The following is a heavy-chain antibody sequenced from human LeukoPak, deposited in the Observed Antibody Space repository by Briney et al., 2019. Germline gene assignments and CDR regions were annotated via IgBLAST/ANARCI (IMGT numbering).Heavy chain of an antibody. CDR3: AKDGDYATAGTFDY. Sequence: TGGSLRLSCAASGFTFSSYGMHWVRQAPGTGLEWVAFIRFEGSSKYYADSVKGRFTISRDNSKNTLYLQMNSLRAEDTAVYYCAKDGDYATAGTFDYWGQGTLVTVSS. CDR1: GFTFSSYG. CDR2: IRFEGSSK. D-gene: IGHD4-17*01. J-gene: IGHJ4*02. V-gene: IGHV3-30*02.